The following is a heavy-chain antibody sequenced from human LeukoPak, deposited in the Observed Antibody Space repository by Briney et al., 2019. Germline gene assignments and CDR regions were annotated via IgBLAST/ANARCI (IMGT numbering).Heavy chain of an antibody. Sequence: AAVQVSCMASGYTFTGYYMHWVRPAPGQGREGMGWINPNSGGTNYAQKFQGRVTMTRNTSISTAYMELSRLRSDDTAVYYCARVGGWHDAFDIWGQGTMVTVSS. CDR2: INPNSGGT. D-gene: IGHD6-19*01. V-gene: IGHV1-2*02. CDR3: ARVGGWHDAFDI. J-gene: IGHJ3*02. CDR1: GYTFTGYY.